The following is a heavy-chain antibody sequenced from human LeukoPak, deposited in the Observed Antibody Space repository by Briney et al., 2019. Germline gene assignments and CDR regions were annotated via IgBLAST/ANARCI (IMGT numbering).Heavy chain of an antibody. CDR2: ISGSGGST. J-gene: IGHJ4*02. D-gene: IGHD3-22*01. CDR3: AKDKPSRRLLYYYDSIGPLGVGYFDY. V-gene: IGHV3-23*01. CDR1: GFTFSSYA. Sequence: HPGGSLRLSCAASGFTFSSYAMSWVRQAPGKGLEWVSAISGSGGSTYYADSVKGRFTISRDNSKNTLYLQMNSLRAEDTAVYYCAKDKPSRRLLYYYDSIGPLGVGYFDYWGQGTLVTVSS.